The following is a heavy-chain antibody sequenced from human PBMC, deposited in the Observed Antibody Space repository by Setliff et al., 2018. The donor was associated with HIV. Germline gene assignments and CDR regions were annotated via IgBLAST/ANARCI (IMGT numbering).Heavy chain of an antibody. J-gene: IGHJ5*02. D-gene: IGHD3-3*01. CDR2: IDHSGST. V-gene: IGHV4-38-2*02. CDR3: ARDIPHDYTFWSGSTRFDP. Sequence: SETLSLTCAVSGYSISDGYYWGWIRQSPGKGLEWIGEIDHSGSTDDNPSLKSRVTISVDTSKNQFSLKLSSVSAADTAVYYCARDIPHDYTFWSGSTRFDPWGQGTLVTVSS. CDR1: GYSISDGYY.